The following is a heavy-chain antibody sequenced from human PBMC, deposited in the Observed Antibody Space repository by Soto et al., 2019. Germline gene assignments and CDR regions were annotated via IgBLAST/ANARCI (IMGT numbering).Heavy chain of an antibody. CDR3: ARDRNTDMETFDY. D-gene: IGHD5-18*01. CDR2: ISTSGSTT. V-gene: IGHV3-11*01. J-gene: IGHJ4*02. Sequence: AGGSLRLSCAASGFTFSDYYMSWIRQAPGKGLEWVSYISTSGSTTYYADSVKGRFTISRDNAKNSLYLQMNSLRAEDTAVYFCARDRNTDMETFDYWGQGTLVTVSS. CDR1: GFTFSDYY.